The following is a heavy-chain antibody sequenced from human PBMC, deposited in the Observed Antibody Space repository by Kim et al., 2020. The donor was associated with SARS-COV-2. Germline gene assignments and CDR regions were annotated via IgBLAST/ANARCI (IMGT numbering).Heavy chain of an antibody. Sequence: GGSLRLSCAASGFTFSGSAMHWVRQASGKGLEWVGRIRSKANSYATAYAASVKGRFTISRDDSKNTAYLQMNSLKTEDTAVYYCTRHEPDSGSPVGYYYYMDVWGKGTTVTVSS. V-gene: IGHV3-73*01. CDR1: GFTFSGSA. CDR2: IRSKANSYAT. CDR3: TRHEPDSGSPVGYYYYMDV. J-gene: IGHJ6*03. D-gene: IGHD5-12*01.